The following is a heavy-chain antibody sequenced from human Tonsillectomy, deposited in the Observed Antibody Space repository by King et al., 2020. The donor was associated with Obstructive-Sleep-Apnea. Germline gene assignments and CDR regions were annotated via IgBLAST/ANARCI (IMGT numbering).Heavy chain of an antibody. V-gene: IGHV4-38-2*02. Sequence: VQLQESGPGLVKPSETLSLTCTVSGYSISSGYYWGWIRQPPGKGLEWIGNIYHSGITYYNPSLKSRVSISVDTSKNQFSLKLSSVTAADTAVYYCAKDRGVDTASDYGMDVWGQGTTVTVSS. D-gene: IGHD5-18*01. CDR3: AKDRGVDTASDYGMDV. CDR2: IYHSGIT. CDR1: GYSISSGYY. J-gene: IGHJ6*02.